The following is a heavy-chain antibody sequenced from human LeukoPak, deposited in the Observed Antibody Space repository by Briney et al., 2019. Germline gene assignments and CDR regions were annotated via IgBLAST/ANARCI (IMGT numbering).Heavy chain of an antibody. CDR2: INPSGGST. J-gene: IGHJ4*02. Sequence: ASVKVSCKTSGYSFIDYYIHWVRHAPGQGLEWMGIINPSGGSTSYAQKFQGRVTMTRDMSTSTVYMELSSLRSEDTAVYYCARETGTSSSSYDYWGQGTLVTVSS. V-gene: IGHV1-46*01. D-gene: IGHD6-6*01. CDR1: GYSFIDYY. CDR3: ARETGTSSSSYDY.